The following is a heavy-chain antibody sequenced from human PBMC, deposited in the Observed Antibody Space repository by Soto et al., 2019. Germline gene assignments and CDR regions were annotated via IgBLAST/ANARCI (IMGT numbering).Heavy chain of an antibody. J-gene: IGHJ4*02. V-gene: IGHV4-59*01. Sequence: QVQLQESGPGLVKPSETLSLTCTVSGGSISSYFWSWIRQPPGKGLEWIGYIYYSGSTNYNPSLKSRVTISVDTSTNQLTLKLSSVTAADTALYYCAREGYYGSGSYGRHLLIDYWGQGTLVTVSS. CDR1: GGSISSYF. CDR2: IYYSGST. D-gene: IGHD3-10*01. CDR3: AREGYYGSGSYGRHLLIDY.